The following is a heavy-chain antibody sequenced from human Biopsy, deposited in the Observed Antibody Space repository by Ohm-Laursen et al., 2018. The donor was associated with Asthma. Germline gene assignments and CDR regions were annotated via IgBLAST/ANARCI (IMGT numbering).Heavy chain of an antibody. Sequence: SLRLSCAASGFSFNSYGMHWVRQAPGKGLGWVADMSFDGRQTYYADSVKGRFTISRDNSKNTLYLQMNSLRAEDTAVYYCAKGHGDYVFPYFQHWGQGTLVTVSS. V-gene: IGHV3-30*18. CDR3: AKGHGDYVFPYFQH. J-gene: IGHJ1*01. CDR1: GFSFNSYG. CDR2: MSFDGRQT. D-gene: IGHD4-17*01.